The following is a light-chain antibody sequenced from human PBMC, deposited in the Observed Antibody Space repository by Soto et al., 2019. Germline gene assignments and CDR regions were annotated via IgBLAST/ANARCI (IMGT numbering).Light chain of an antibody. J-gene: IGKJ1*01. CDR3: QHYNSYSEA. V-gene: IGKV1-33*01. CDR1: QDISNY. CDR2: DAS. Sequence: DIQITQSPSSLSASVGDRVTITCQASQDISNYLNWYQQKPGKAPKLLIYDASNLETGVPSRFSGSGSGTEFTLTISSLQPEDFATYYCQHYNSYSEAFGQGTKVDIK.